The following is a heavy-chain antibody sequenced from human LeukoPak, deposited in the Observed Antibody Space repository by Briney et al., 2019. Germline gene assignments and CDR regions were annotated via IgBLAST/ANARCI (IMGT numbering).Heavy chain of an antibody. CDR1: GYSFTSYW. J-gene: IGHJ6*02. Sequence: GDSLKISCKGSGYSFTSYWISWVRQMPGKGLEWMGRIDPSDSYTNYSPSFQGHVTISADKSISTAYLQWSSLKASDTAMYYCARLPIGDMYYYYYGMDVWGQGTTVTVSS. D-gene: IGHD3-10*01. CDR3: ARLPIGDMYYYYYGMDV. CDR2: IDPSDSYT. V-gene: IGHV5-10-1*01.